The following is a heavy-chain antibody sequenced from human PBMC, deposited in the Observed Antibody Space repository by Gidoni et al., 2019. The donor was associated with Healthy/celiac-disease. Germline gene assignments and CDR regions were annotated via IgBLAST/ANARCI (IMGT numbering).Heavy chain of an antibody. Sequence: EVQLVESGGGLVQPGRSLRLSCTAPGFTFGDSAMSWFRQAPGKGLEWVGFIRSKAYGGTTEYAASVKGRFTISRDDSKSIAYLQMNSLKTEDTAVYYCTRGRAVAGTRYFQHWGQGTLVTVSS. CDR2: IRSKAYGGTT. V-gene: IGHV3-49*03. CDR3: TRGRAVAGTRYFQH. D-gene: IGHD6-19*01. J-gene: IGHJ1*01. CDR1: GFTFGDSA.